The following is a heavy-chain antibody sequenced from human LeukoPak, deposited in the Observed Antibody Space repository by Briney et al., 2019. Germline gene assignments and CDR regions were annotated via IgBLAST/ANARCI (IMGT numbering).Heavy chain of an antibody. V-gene: IGHV4-59*01. Sequence: SETLSLTCSVSGGSISYYYWSWIRQFPGKGLEWIGYISDGESPDYNPSLQSRVTIYVDSSKNQFFLNLTSVTAADTAVYYCAREGDGDAFDIWGQGTMVTVSS. CDR2: ISDGESP. D-gene: IGHD5-24*01. CDR1: GGSISYYY. J-gene: IGHJ3*02. CDR3: AREGDGDAFDI.